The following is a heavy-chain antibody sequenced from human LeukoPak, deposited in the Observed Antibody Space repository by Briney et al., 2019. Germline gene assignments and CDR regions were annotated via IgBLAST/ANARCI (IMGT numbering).Heavy chain of an antibody. Sequence: PGGSLRLSCAASGFIFSNYAISWVRQAPGKGLEWVSVISISDGSTYYADSVTGRFTISRDNSENTVYLQMNSLRAEDTAVYYCAKDLYRNVFDYWGQGTLVTVSS. CDR2: ISISDGST. CDR1: GFIFSNYA. D-gene: IGHD1-26*01. J-gene: IGHJ4*02. CDR3: AKDLYRNVFDY. V-gene: IGHV3-23*01.